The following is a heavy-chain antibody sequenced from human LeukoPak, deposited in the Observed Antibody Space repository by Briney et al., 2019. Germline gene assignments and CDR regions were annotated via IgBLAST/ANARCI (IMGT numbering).Heavy chain of an antibody. CDR3: VKDLLQWYKFDS. J-gene: IGHJ4*02. V-gene: IGHV3-74*01. CDR1: GFTFSRYS. D-gene: IGHD4-23*01. Sequence: GGSLRLSCAASGFTFSRYSMHWVRQAPGKGLVWVSHVNSDGSGTDYADSVKGRFTVSRDNSKKTVSLQMHSLRREDTAVYYCVKDLLQWYKFDSWGQGTLVIVSS. CDR2: VNSDGSGT.